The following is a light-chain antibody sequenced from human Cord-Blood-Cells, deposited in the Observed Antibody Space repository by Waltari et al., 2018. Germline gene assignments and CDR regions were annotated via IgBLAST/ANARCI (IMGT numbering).Light chain of an antibody. CDR3: QQYGSSPWT. CDR2: GAS. CDR1: QSVSSSY. Sequence: EIVLTQSPGTLSLSPGERATLSCRASQSVSSSYLAWYQQKPGQAPRLRMYGASSRATGIPDRCSGSGSGTDFTLTISRLEPEDFAVYYCQQYGSSPWTVGQGTKVEIK. J-gene: IGKJ1*01. V-gene: IGKV3-20*01.